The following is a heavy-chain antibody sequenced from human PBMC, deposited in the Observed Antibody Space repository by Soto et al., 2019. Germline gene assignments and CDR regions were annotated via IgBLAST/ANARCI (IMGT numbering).Heavy chain of an antibody. Sequence: RASVKVSCTASGYTFTSYDINWVRQATGQGLEWMGWMSPNSGNTGYAQKFQGRVTMTRNTSISTAYMELSSLRSEDTAVYYRAPGCGFVQWLVSGMDVCGHANTVTVS. D-gene: IGHD3-3*01. V-gene: IGHV1-8*01. CDR1: GYTFTSYD. CDR3: APGCGFVQWLVSGMDV. J-gene: IGHJ6*02. CDR2: MSPNSGNT.